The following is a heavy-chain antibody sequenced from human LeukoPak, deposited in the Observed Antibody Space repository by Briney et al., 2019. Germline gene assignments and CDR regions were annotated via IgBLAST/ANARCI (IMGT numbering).Heavy chain of an antibody. D-gene: IGHD3-22*01. CDR3: ATYDTSGRGSWYFDL. Sequence: GGSLRLSCAASGFTFSNAWMSWVRQAPGKGLEWLAYISASGNTKLYADSVKGRFTVSRDNAKNSLFLQISSLRADEDTAVYYCATYDTSGRGSWYFDLWGRGTLVTVSS. V-gene: IGHV3-11*01. CDR1: GFTFSNAW. CDR2: ISASGNTK. J-gene: IGHJ2*01.